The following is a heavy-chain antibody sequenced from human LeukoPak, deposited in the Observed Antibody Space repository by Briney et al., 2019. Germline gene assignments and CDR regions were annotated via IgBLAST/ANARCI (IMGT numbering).Heavy chain of an antibody. CDR1: GGSISSYY. D-gene: IGHD3-22*01. V-gene: IGHV4-59*01. CDR3: ARGYYDSGGYFDY. Sequence: PSETLSLSCTVSGGSISSYYWSWIRQPPGKGLESIGYIYYSGSTNYNPALKSRVTISVDTSKNQFSLKLSSVTAADTAVYYCARGYYDSGGYFDYWGQGTLVTVSS. J-gene: IGHJ4*02. CDR2: IYYSGST.